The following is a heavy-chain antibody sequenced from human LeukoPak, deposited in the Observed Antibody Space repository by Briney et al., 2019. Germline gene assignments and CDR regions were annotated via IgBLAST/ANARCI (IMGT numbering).Heavy chain of an antibody. J-gene: IGHJ4*02. Sequence: KRMEWIGEIYHSGSTNYNPSLKSRVTISVDKSKNQFSLKLSSVTAADTAVYYCARWTVTTLDYWGQGTLVTVSS. CDR3: ARWTVTTLDY. V-gene: IGHV4-4*02. D-gene: IGHD4-17*01. CDR2: IYHSGST.